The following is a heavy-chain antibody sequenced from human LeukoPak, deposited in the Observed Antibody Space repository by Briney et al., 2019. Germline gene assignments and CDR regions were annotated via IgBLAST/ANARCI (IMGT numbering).Heavy chain of an antibody. CDR1: GFAVSSNY. V-gene: IGHV3-7*01. D-gene: IGHD5-18*01. CDR3: ARDLAYSRLDY. J-gene: IGHJ4*02. Sequence: GGSLRLSCAASGFAVSSNYMSWVRQAPGKGLEWVASINPDGNKKYSADSVKGRFTISRDNAENSLFLQMNSLRVEDTAFYYCARDLAYSRLDYWGQGMLVTVSS. CDR2: INPDGNKK.